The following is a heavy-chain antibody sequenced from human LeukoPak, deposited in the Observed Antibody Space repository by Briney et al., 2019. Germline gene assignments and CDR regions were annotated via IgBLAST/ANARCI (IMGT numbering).Heavy chain of an antibody. CDR2: ISTSGDTT. J-gene: IGHJ4*02. Sequence: GGSLRLSCATSGFTCTTYEMNWVRQAPGKGLEWVSAISTSGDTTYYADSVKGRFSISRDNSKNTLFLHMNSLRAEDTAVYYCAKDRGYWGQGTLVSVSS. V-gene: IGHV3-23*01. CDR3: AKDRGY. CDR1: GFTCTTYE.